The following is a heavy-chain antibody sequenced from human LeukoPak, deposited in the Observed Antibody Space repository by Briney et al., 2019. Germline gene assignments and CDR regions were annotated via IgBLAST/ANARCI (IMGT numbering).Heavy chain of an antibody. CDR2: IYPGDSDT. D-gene: IGHD2-15*01. J-gene: IGHJ4*02. V-gene: IGHV5-51*01. CDR3: ARSFAGGCSGGSCYYYFDY. Sequence: GESLKISCKGSGYSFTSYWIGWVRQMPGKGLEWMGIIYPGDSDTRYSPSFQGQVTISADKSISTAYLQWSSLKASDTAMYYCARSFAGGCSGGSCYYYFDYWGQGTLVTVSS. CDR1: GYSFTSYW.